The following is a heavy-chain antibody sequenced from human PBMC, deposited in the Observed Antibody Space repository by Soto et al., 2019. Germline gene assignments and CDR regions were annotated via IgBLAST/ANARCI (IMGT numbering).Heavy chain of an antibody. D-gene: IGHD3-10*01. Sequence: GASVKVSCKASGYTFTSFYIHCVRQAPGQGLEWMGIINPSGGTTTYAQKVQGRVIMTRDTSTSTVYMELSSLRSEDTAVYYCARDPSINMVRGRAFDYWGQGTLVTVSS. J-gene: IGHJ4*02. CDR2: INPSGGTT. CDR1: GYTFTSFY. V-gene: IGHV1-46*04. CDR3: ARDPSINMVRGRAFDY.